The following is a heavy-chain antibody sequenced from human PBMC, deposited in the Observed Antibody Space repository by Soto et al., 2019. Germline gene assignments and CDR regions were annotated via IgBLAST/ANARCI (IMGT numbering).Heavy chain of an antibody. V-gene: IGHV1-18*01. J-gene: IGHJ4*02. Sequence: VASVKVSCKGSGYGFTTYGITWVRQAPGQGLEWMAWISAHNGNTNYAQKLQGRVTVTRDTSTSTAYMELRSLRSDDTAVYYCARGGYGDYWGQGALVTVSS. CDR3: ARGGYGDY. D-gene: IGHD1-1*01. CDR1: GYGFTTYG. CDR2: ISAHNGNT.